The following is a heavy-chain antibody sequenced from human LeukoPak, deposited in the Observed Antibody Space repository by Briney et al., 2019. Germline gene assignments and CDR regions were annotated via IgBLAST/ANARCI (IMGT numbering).Heavy chain of an antibody. Sequence: ASVTVSCTASGYTFTSYGISWVRQAPGQGLEWMGWISVYNGNTNYAQKLQGRVTMTTDTSTSTAYMELRGLRSDATAVYYCARVWNYYDSSGYYLGSSFVYWGKGTLVTVSS. CDR2: ISVYNGNT. D-gene: IGHD3-22*01. CDR1: GYTFTSYG. CDR3: ARVWNYYDSSGYYLGSSFVY. J-gene: IGHJ4*02. V-gene: IGHV1-18*01.